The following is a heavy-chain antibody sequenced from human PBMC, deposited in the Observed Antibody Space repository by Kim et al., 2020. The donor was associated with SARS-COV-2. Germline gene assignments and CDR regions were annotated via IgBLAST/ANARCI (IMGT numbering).Heavy chain of an antibody. CDR3: AREGIVATMDYFDY. Sequence: APKFQGRVTITADESTSTAYMELSSLRSEDTAVYYCAREGIVATMDYFDYWGQGTLVTVSS. J-gene: IGHJ4*02. V-gene: IGHV1-69*01. D-gene: IGHD5-12*01.